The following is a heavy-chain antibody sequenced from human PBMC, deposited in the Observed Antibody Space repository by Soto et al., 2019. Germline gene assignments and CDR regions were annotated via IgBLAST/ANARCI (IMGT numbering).Heavy chain of an antibody. CDR2: ISSSSSTI. CDR3: ARDYDYIWGSYRSYFDY. J-gene: IGHJ4*02. D-gene: IGHD3-16*02. V-gene: IGHV3-48*01. Sequence: EVQLVESGGGLVQPGGSLRLSCAASGFTFSSYSMNWVRQAPGKGLEWVSYISSSSSTIYYADSVKGRFTISRDNAKKSLYLQMNSLRAEDTAVYYCARDYDYIWGSYRSYFDYWGQGTLVTVSS. CDR1: GFTFSSYS.